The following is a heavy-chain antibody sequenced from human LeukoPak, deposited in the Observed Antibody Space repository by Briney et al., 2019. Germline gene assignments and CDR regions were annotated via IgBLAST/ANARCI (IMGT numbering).Heavy chain of an antibody. D-gene: IGHD6-13*01. CDR2: IAGSVSTI. Sequence: GGSLRLSCAASGFTFSDYYMSRIRQAPGKGLEWVSYIAGSVSTIYYADSVKGRFTISRDNAKNSLYLQMSSLRAEDTAIYYCARVGRAMAAAGFGAFDIWGQGTMVTVSS. CDR3: ARVGRAMAAAGFGAFDI. CDR1: GFTFSDYY. V-gene: IGHV3-11*01. J-gene: IGHJ3*02.